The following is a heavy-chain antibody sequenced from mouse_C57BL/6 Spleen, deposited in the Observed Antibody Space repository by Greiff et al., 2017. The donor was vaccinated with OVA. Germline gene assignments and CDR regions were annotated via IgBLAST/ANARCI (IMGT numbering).Heavy chain of an antibody. V-gene: IGHV1-80*01. J-gene: IGHJ4*01. CDR1: GYAFSSYW. CDR2: IYPGDGDT. Sequence: QVQLKESGAELVKPGASVKISCKASGYAFSSYWMNWVKQRPGKGLEWIGQIYPGDGDTNYNGKFKGKATLTADKSSSTAYMQLSSLTSEDSAVYFCARGSTTVVATDYYAMDYWGQGTSVTVSS. D-gene: IGHD1-1*01. CDR3: ARGSTTVVATDYYAMDY.